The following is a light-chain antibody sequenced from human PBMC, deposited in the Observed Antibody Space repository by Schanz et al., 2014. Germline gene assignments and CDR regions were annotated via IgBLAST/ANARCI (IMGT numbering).Light chain of an antibody. Sequence: QSALTQPASVSGSPGQSVTISCTGISSDVGSYKLVSWYQQHPGKAPKLMIYEATKRPSGVSDRFSGSKSGDTASLTISGLQAEDEADYYCSSYGGNLGVFGTGTKVTVL. CDR2: EAT. CDR3: SSYGGNLGV. V-gene: IGLV2-14*02. J-gene: IGLJ1*01. CDR1: SSDVGSYKL.